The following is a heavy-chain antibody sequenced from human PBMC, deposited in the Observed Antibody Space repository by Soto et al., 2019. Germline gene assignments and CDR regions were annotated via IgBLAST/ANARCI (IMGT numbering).Heavy chain of an antibody. D-gene: IGHD4-17*01. CDR2: VYATGTS. CDR3: VRDGSKTLRDCFDP. J-gene: IGHJ5*02. V-gene: IGHV4-4*07. CDR1: GGSMSKFY. Sequence: SETLSLTCSVSGGSMSKFYWSWIRRTAGKGLEWMGRVYATGTSDYNPSLRSRIAMSVDISKKTFSLRLRSVTAADTGVYYCVRDGSKTLRDCFDPWGQGILVTVSS.